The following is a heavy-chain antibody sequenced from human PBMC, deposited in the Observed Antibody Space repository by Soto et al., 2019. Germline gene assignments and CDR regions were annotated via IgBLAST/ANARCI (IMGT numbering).Heavy chain of an antibody. CDR1: GFTFSSYS. Sequence: PGGSLILSCAASGFTFSSYSMNWVRQAPGKGLEWVSSISSSSSYIYYADSVKGRFTISRDNAKNSLYLQMNSLRAEDTAVYYCARDHIAVAGIDYWGQGTLVTVPS. CDR2: ISSSSSYI. V-gene: IGHV3-21*01. J-gene: IGHJ4*02. CDR3: ARDHIAVAGIDY. D-gene: IGHD6-19*01.